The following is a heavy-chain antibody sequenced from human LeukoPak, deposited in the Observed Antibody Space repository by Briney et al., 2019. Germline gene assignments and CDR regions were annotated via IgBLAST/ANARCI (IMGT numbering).Heavy chain of an antibody. V-gene: IGHV1-18*01. CDR2: ISAYNGNT. Sequence: ASVKVSCKASGYTFTSYAISWVRQAPGQGLEWMGWISAYNGNTNYAQKLQGRVTMTTDTSTSTAYMELRSLRSDDTAVYYCARDHQWSFTMVRGANDAFDIWGQGTMVTVSS. CDR1: GYTFTSYA. J-gene: IGHJ3*02. CDR3: ARDHQWSFTMVRGANDAFDI. D-gene: IGHD3-10*01.